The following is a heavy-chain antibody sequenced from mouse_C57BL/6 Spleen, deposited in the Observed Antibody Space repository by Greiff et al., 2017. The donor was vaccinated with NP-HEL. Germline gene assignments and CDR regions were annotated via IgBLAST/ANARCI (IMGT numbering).Heavy chain of an antibody. J-gene: IGHJ2*01. Sequence: QVQLKESGPELVKPGASVKISCKASGYAFSSSWMNWVKQRPGKGLEWIGRIYPGDGDTNYNGKFKGKATLTADKSSSTAYMQLSSLTSEDSAVYFCAALYYLDYWGQGTTLTVSS. V-gene: IGHV1-82*01. CDR1: GYAFSSSW. CDR3: AALYYLDY. CDR2: IYPGDGDT. D-gene: IGHD1-1*01.